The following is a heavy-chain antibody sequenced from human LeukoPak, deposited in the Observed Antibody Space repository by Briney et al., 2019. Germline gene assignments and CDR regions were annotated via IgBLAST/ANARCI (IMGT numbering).Heavy chain of an antibody. CDR2: INWNGGST. J-gene: IGHJ4*02. Sequence: GGSLRLSCAASGFTFGNYGMSWVRQAPGKGLEWVSGINWNGGSTGYADSVEGRFTISRDNAKNSQYLQMNSLRVEDTALYYCARAQTYGDSRLLLDYWGQGTLITVSS. D-gene: IGHD2-21*02. V-gene: IGHV3-20*04. CDR3: ARAQTYGDSRLLLDY. CDR1: GFTFGNYG.